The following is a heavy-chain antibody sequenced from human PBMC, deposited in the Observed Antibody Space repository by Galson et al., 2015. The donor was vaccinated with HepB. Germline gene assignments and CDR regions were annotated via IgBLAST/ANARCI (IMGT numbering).Heavy chain of an antibody. CDR1: GYTFKNFG. CDR3: VRDDMMPDVRRVQYDY. D-gene: IGHD3-10*01. Sequence: SVKVSCKASGYTFKNFGFSWVRQAPGKGLEWMGWISAYYGSTKYAEKLQGRVSMTTDTSTSTAYMELRSLTSEDTALYYCVRDDMMPDVRRVQYDYWGQGTLVTVSS. V-gene: IGHV1-18*01. CDR2: ISAYYGST. J-gene: IGHJ4*02.